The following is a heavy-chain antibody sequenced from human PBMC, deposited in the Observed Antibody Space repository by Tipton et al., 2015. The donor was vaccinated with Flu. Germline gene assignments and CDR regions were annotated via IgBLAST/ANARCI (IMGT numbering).Heavy chain of an antibody. CDR2: IYTSGST. CDR1: GDSISTGSHY. Sequence: TLSLTCNVSGDSISTGSHYWNWIRQPAGKGLEWIGRIYTSGSTTYNPSLKSRVTISVDTSKNQFSLRLNSVTATDTAMYSCERDYCSGGICYPDYWGQGTLVTVSS. V-gene: IGHV4-61*02. CDR3: ERDYCSGGICYPDY. J-gene: IGHJ4*02. D-gene: IGHD2-15*01.